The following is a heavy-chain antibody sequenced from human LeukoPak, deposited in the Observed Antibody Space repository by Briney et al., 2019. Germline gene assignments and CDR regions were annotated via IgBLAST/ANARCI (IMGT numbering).Heavy chain of an antibody. CDR2: ISSSGSTI. V-gene: IGHV3-48*03. CDR3: ARDVDYFDY. CDR1: GFTFSSYE. J-gene: IGHJ4*02. Sequence: GGSLRLSCAASGFTFSSYEMNWVRQAPGKGLEWVSYISSSGSTIYYADSVKGRFTISRDNAKNSLYLQMNSLRAEDAAVYYCARDVDYFDYWGQGTLVTVSS.